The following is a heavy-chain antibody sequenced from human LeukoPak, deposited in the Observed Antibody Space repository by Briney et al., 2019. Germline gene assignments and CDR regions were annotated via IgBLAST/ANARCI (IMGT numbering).Heavy chain of an antibody. V-gene: IGHV1-69*04. CDR2: IIPILGIA. Sequence: GSSVKVSCKASGGTFSSYAISWVRQAPGQGLEWMGRIIPILGIANYAQKFQGRVTITADKSTSTAYMELSSLRSEDTAVYYCARGYPWIQFSYWGQGTLVTVSS. CDR3: ARGYPWIQFSY. J-gene: IGHJ4*02. CDR1: GGTFSSYA. D-gene: IGHD5-18*01.